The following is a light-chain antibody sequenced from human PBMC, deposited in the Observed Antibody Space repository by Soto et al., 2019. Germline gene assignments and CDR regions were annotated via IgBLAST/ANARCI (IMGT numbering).Light chain of an antibody. CDR2: GTS. Sequence: EILMRQSPATLSVSAGKRATLSCRSRQSFNSDVAWYQQRHGQAPRLLIFGTSTRATGIPARFSGSGSGTEFTLAIGNLRSEDFAIYYCQRYYNWPRTFGQG. CDR1: QSFNSD. CDR3: QRYYNWPRT. V-gene: IGKV3-15*01. J-gene: IGKJ1*01.